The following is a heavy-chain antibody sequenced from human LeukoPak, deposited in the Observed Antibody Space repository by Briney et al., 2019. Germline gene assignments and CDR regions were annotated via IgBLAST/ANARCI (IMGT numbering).Heavy chain of an antibody. J-gene: IGHJ4*02. CDR1: GGTFSSYA. V-gene: IGHV1-69*05. CDR3: AREGRYSSSSDY. Sequence: SXKVSCKASGGTFSSYAISWVRQAPGQGLEWMGRIIPIFGTANYAQKFQGRVTITTDQSTSTAYMELSSLRSEDTAVYYCAREGRYSSSSDYWGQGTLVTVSS. CDR2: IIPIFGTA. D-gene: IGHD6-6*01.